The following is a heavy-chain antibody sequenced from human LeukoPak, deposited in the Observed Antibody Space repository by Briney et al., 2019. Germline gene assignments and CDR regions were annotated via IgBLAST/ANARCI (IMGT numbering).Heavy chain of an antibody. CDR2: IIPIFGTA. CDR3: AGHSNSGYTYYYYYYMDV. D-gene: IGHD5-12*01. J-gene: IGHJ6*03. CDR1: GGTFSSYA. V-gene: IGHV1-69*05. Sequence: ASVKVSCKASGGTFSSYAISWVRQAPGQGLEWMGGIIPIFGTANYAQKFQGRVTITTDESTSTAYMELSSLRSEDTAVYYCAGHSNSGYTYYYYYYMDVWGKGTTVTVSS.